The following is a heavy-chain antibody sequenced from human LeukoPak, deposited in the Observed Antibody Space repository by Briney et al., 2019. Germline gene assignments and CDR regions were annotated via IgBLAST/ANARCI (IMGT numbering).Heavy chain of an antibody. CDR2: INYNGST. V-gene: IGHV4-59*01. J-gene: IGHJ6*02. D-gene: IGHD2-2*01. CDR3: ARDCSSTSCYAGLYYSLDV. Sequence: PSGTLTLTCTVSGGSISPYYWSWIRQPPGKGLEWVGYINYNGSTSYNPSLKSRLTISIDTSKNQFSLKLTSVTAADTAVYYCARDCSSTSCYAGLYYSLDVWGQGTTVTVSS. CDR1: GGSISPYY.